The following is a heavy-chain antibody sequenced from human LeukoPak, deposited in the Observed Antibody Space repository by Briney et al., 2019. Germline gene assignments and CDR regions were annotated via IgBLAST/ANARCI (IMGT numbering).Heavy chain of an antibody. V-gene: IGHV3-48*03. J-gene: IGHJ4*02. CDR3: ARAGVVGATAFPFDY. CDR1: GFTFSSYA. D-gene: IGHD1-26*01. Sequence: GGSLRLSCAASGFTFSSYALSWVRQAPGKGLEWVSYISGSDATTYYADSVKGRFTISRDNAKNSLYLQMNSLRAEDTAVYYCARAGVVGATAFPFDYWGQGTLVTVSS. CDR2: ISGSDATT.